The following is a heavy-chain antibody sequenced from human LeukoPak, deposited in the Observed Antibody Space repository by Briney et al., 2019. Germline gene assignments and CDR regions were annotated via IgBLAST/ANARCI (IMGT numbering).Heavy chain of an antibody. J-gene: IGHJ4*02. CDR2: IYYSGST. CDR1: GGSISSSSYY. CDR3: AREKGIAVALTYYFDY. V-gene: IGHV4-39*02. D-gene: IGHD6-19*01. Sequence: SETLSLTCTVSGGSISSSSYYWGWIRQPPGKGLEWIGSIYYSGSTYYNPSLKSRVTISVDTSKSQFSLKLSSVTAADTAVYYCAREKGIAVALTYYFDYWGQGTLVTVSS.